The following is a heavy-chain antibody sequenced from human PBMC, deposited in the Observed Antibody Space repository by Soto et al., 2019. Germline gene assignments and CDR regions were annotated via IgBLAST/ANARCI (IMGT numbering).Heavy chain of an antibody. J-gene: IGHJ6*02. CDR3: AREGDLPYYYGMDV. Sequence: QVQLVQSGAEVKKPGASVKVSCKASGYTFTSYDINWVRQATGRGLEWMGWMNPNSGNTGYAQKFQGRVTMTRNTSISTAYMELSSLRSEDTAVYYCAREGDLPYYYGMDVWGQGTTVTVSS. CDR2: MNPNSGNT. CDR1: GYTFTSYD. D-gene: IGHD3-10*01. V-gene: IGHV1-8*01.